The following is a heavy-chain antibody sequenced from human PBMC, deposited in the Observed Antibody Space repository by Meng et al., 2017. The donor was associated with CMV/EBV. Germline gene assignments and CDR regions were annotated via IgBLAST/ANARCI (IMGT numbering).Heavy chain of an antibody. CDR1: GYTFTSYD. CDR2: MNPNSGNT. J-gene: IGHJ6*02. Sequence: ASVKVSCNASGYTFTSYDINWVRQATGQGLEWMGWMNPNSGNTGYAQKFRGRVTMTRNTSISTAYMELSSLRSEDTAVYYCARAPGWFGKRGMDVWGQGTTVTVSS. V-gene: IGHV1-8*01. CDR3: ARAPGWFGKRGMDV. D-gene: IGHD3-10*01.